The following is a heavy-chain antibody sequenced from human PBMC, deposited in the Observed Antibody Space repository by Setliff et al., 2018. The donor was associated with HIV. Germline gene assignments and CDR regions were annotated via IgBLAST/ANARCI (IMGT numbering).Heavy chain of an antibody. CDR3: ARASNSFDI. CDR1: GFTFSTYS. Sequence: VASVKVSCAASGFTFSTYSMDWVRQAPGKGLEWVSYISSSSSSIYYADSVKGRFTISRDNAKNSLYLQMNSLRVEDTAVYYCARASNSFDIWGQGTMVTVSS. J-gene: IGHJ3*02. V-gene: IGHV3-48*01. CDR2: ISSSSSSI.